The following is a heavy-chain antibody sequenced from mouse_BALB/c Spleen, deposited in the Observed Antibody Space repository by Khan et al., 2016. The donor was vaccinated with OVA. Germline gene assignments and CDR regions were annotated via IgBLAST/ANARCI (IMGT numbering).Heavy chain of an antibody. V-gene: IGHV2-3*01. D-gene: IGHD1-2*01. Sequence: VELVESGPGLVAPSQSLSFTCTVSGFSLTSYGVNWVRQPPGKGLEWLGVIWGDGSTNYHSTLMSRLSISKDNSQSQDFLQLSSLQTDDTATYYYAKWGTANYYAMDYWGQGTSVTVSS. J-gene: IGHJ4*01. CDR1: GFSLTSYG. CDR2: IWGDGST. CDR3: AKWGTANYYAMDY.